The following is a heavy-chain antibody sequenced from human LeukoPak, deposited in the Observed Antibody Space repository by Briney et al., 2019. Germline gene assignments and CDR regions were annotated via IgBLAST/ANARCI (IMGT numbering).Heavy chain of an antibody. CDR3: SRGGGQWLIPNFDY. CDR1: GDSISPYY. Sequence: SETLSLTCTVSGDSISPYYWSWIRQSAEKGLQWIGRVSAGGTTDYNPSLKSRVTMSVDTSKTQFSLKMTSVTAADTAVYYCSRGGGQWLIPNFDYWGQGLLVIVSS. V-gene: IGHV4-4*07. D-gene: IGHD6-19*01. J-gene: IGHJ4*02. CDR2: VSAGGTT.